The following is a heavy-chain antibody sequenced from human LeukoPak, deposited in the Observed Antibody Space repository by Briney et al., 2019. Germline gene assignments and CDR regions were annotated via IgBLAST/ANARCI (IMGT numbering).Heavy chain of an antibody. V-gene: IGHV3-23*01. D-gene: IGHD3-10*01. J-gene: IGHJ4*02. CDR3: ARSPGGSYYGSGSSYFDY. Sequence: GGSLRLSCAASGFTFSGYALSWVRQGPGKGLEWVSGISGSGGNTGYADFVKGRFTISRENSKNTMYLQMNSLRAEDTAVYYCARSPGGSYYGSGSSYFDYWGQGTLVTVSS. CDR2: ISGSGGNT. CDR1: GFTFSGYA.